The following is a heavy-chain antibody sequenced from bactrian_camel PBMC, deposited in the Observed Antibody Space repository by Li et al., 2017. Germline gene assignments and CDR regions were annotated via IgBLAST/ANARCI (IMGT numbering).Heavy chain of an antibody. CDR2: ICTGDGRA. V-gene: IGHV3S1*01. CDR3: AATGDGGSCRNYESPREFSY. J-gene: IGHJ4*01. D-gene: IGHD6*01. CDR1: GYTYNRNC. Sequence: HVQLVESGGGSVQAGGSLRLSCAASGYTYNRNCMAWFRQAPGNEREAVAAICTGDGRAYYHDSENDSGKGRFTISKDNAKNTLYLQMNSLKPEDSALYYCAATGDGGSCRNYESPREFSYWGQGTQVTVS.